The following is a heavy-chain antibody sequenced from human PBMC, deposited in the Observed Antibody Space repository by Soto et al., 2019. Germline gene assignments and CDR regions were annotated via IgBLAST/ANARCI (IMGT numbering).Heavy chain of an antibody. CDR2: INPNSGGT. CDR3: ASAAVTGTAGLDF. Sequence: ASVKVSCKASGYTFSDFFMHWVRQAPGQGHEWMGWINPNSGGTKSAEKFQGRVTMTRDTSISTAYMELSRLTSDDTAVYYCASAAVTGTAGLDFWGQGTQVTVSS. V-gene: IGHV1-2*02. CDR1: GYTFSDFF. D-gene: IGHD6-19*01. J-gene: IGHJ4*02.